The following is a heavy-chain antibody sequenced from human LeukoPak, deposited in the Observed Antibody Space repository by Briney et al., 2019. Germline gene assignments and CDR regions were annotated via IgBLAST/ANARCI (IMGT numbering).Heavy chain of an antibody. Sequence: SETLSLTCTVSGGSISSGGHYWSWIRQPPGKGLEWIGYIYHGGSTYYNPSLKSRVTISVDRSKNQFSLKLSSVTAADTAVYYCARLGGGAYSWNDYWGQGALVTVSS. CDR3: ARLGGGAYSWNDY. D-gene: IGHD2-15*01. CDR2: IYHGGST. V-gene: IGHV4-30-2*01. J-gene: IGHJ4*02. CDR1: GGSISSGGHY.